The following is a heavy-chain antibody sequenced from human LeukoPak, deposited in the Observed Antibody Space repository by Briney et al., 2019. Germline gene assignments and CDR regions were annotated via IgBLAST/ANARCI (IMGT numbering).Heavy chain of an antibody. CDR3: AKGPQDDSSGYYGYYYYGMDV. CDR1: GFTFSSYG. D-gene: IGHD3-22*01. V-gene: IGHV3-30*18. CDR2: ISYDGSNK. Sequence: GGSLRLSCAASGFTFSSYGMHWVRQAPGKGLEWVAVISYDGSNKYYADSVKGRFTISRDNSKNTLYLQMNSLRAEGTAVYYCAKGPQDDSSGYYGYYYYGMDVWGQGTTVTVSS. J-gene: IGHJ6*02.